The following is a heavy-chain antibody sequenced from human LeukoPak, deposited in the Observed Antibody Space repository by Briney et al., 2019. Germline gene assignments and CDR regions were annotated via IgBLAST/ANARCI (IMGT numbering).Heavy chain of an antibody. J-gene: IGHJ6*03. CDR3: ARDPYSGRYGDYYYYYMDV. CDR1: GLTFSTYN. CDR2: ITRSSTYM. Sequence: GGSLRLSCASSGLTFSTYNMNWVRHGPGKGLEWVSSITRSSTYMFYADSVKGRFTISRDNAQNSLYLQINSLRAEDKAVYYCARDPYSGRYGDYYYYYMDVWGKGTTVTIPS. V-gene: IGHV3-21*01. D-gene: IGHD1-26*01.